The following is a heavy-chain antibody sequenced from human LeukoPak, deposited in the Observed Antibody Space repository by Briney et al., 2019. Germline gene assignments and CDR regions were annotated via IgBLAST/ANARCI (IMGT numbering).Heavy chain of an antibody. D-gene: IGHD3-10*01. CDR3: ARFRGVVSSSLLDF. J-gene: IGHJ4*02. CDR2: IHFSGTT. Sequence: SETLSLTCTVSGDSISSSGYYWGWIRQPPGKGLEWIGIIHFSGTTYYNPSLKSRVTISVDTSKNQFSLKLTSVTTADTAVYYCARFRGVVSSSLLDFWGQGTLVTVSS. CDR1: GDSISSSGYY. V-gene: IGHV4-39*01.